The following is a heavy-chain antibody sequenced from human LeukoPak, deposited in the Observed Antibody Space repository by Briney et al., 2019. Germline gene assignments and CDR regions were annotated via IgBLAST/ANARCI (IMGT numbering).Heavy chain of an antibody. Sequence: PGGSLRLSCAASGFTFSSYGMSWVRQAPGKGLEWVSAISGSGGSAYYADSVKGRFTISRDNAKNSLYLQMNSLRAEDTAVYYCARDRRLVKRGWWDAFDIWGQGTMVTVSS. V-gene: IGHV3-23*01. CDR1: GFTFSSYG. CDR2: ISGSGGSA. D-gene: IGHD6-19*01. CDR3: ARDRRLVKRGWWDAFDI. J-gene: IGHJ3*02.